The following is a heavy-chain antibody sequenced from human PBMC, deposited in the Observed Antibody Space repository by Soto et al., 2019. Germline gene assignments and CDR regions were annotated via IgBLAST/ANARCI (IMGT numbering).Heavy chain of an antibody. CDR2: INAGNGNT. CDR1: GYTFTSYA. J-gene: IGHJ3*02. D-gene: IGHD3-9*01. CDR3: ARVLRDFDWDYAFDI. V-gene: IGHV1-3*01. Sequence: ASVKVSFKASGYTFTSYAMHWVRQAPGQRLEWMGWINAGNGNTKYSQKFQGRVTITRDTSASTAYMELSSLRPEDTAVYYCARVLRDFDWDYAFDIWGQGTMVTVSS.